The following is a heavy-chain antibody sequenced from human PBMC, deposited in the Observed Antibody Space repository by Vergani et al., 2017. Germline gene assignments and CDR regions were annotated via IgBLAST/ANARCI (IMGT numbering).Heavy chain of an antibody. CDR2: INHSGST. Sequence: QVQLQQWGAGLLKPSETLSLTCAVYGGSFSGYYWSWIRQPPGKGLEWIGEINHSGSTNYNPSLKSRVTISVDTSKNQFSLKLSSVTAADTAVYYCARAPYCSSTSCYDGAWFDPWGQGTLVTVSS. CDR1: GGSFSGYY. CDR3: ARAPYCSSTSCYDGAWFDP. V-gene: IGHV4-34*01. D-gene: IGHD2-2*01. J-gene: IGHJ5*02.